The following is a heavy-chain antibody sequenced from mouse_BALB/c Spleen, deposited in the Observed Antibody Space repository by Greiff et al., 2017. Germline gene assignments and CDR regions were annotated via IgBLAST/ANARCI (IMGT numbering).Heavy chain of an antibody. CDR1: GYAFTNYL. CDR2: INPGSGGT. J-gene: IGHJ2*01. V-gene: IGHV1-54*01. CDR3: ARTGTFDY. Sequence: VQLQQSGAELVRPGTSVKVSCKASGYAFTNYLIEWVKQRPGQGLEWIGVINPGSGGTNYNEKFKGKATLTADKSSSTAYMQLSSLTSDDSAVYFCARTGTFDYWGQGTTLTVSS. D-gene: IGHD4-1*01.